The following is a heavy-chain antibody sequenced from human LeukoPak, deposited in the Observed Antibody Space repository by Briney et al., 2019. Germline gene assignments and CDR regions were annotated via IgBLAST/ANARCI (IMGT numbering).Heavy chain of an antibody. V-gene: IGHV3-33*01. Sequence: GGSLRLSCAASGFIFSSFGMHWVRQAPGKGLEWVAVIWHDGSYKYYLDSVKGRFTISRDNAKNTVYLQMNSLRAEDTAVYYCARVGTGSWYFDLWGRGTLVTFSS. D-gene: IGHD3-10*01. CDR1: GFIFSSFG. CDR3: ARVGTGSWYFDL. J-gene: IGHJ2*01. CDR2: IWHDGSYK.